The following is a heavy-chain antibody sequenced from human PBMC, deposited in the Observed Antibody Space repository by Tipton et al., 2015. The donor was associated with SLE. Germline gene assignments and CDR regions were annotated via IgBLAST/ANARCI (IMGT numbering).Heavy chain of an antibody. CDR3: ARDARIAVVHIFHF. CDR1: GFTFSRSA. D-gene: IGHD2-15*01. Sequence: SLRLSCTASGFTFSRSAMSWVRQAPGKGLEWVSAISGSGGDTDYADSVKGRFTISRDNSKNTVYLQMNNLRADDTAVYYCARDARIAVVHIFHFWGQGTLVTVSS. CDR2: ISGSGGDT. J-gene: IGHJ4*02. V-gene: IGHV3-23*01.